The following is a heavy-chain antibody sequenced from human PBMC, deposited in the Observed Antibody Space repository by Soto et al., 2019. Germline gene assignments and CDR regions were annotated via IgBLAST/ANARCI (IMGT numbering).Heavy chain of an antibody. CDR1: GFIVSSNY. CDR3: ASSSFSRTSTDCCPIYY. J-gene: IGHJ4*02. V-gene: IGHV3-53*02. Sequence: VQLVETGGGLTQPGGSLRLSCAASGFIVSSNYMSWVRRAPGKGLEWVSLIHSGGSTYYADSVKGRFTISRDNSKNTLYLQMDNLRAADTAVYYCASSSFSRTSTDCCPIYYWGQGTLITVSS. D-gene: IGHD2-21*02. CDR2: IHSGGST.